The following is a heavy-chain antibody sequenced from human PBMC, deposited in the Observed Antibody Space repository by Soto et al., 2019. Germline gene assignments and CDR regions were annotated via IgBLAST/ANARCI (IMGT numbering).Heavy chain of an antibody. Sequence: PGGSLILSCASSGFTFSSYVRHLVRQAPGKGLEWVAVIWYDGSNKYYADSVKGRFTISRDNSKNTLYLQMNSLRAEDTAVYYCARDPTVTPNHWGQGTLVTVSS. CDR1: GFTFSSYV. V-gene: IGHV3-33*01. J-gene: IGHJ5*02. CDR2: IWYDGSNK. CDR3: ARDPTVTPNH. D-gene: IGHD4-17*01.